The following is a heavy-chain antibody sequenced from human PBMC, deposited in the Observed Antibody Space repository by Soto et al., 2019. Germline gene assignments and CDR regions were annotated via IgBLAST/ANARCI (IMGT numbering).Heavy chain of an antibody. CDR2: IDPSDSYT. D-gene: IGHD6-25*01. CDR1: GYSFTSYW. Sequence: PGESLKISCKGSGYSFTSYWISWVRQMPGKGLEWMGRIDPSDSYTNYSPSFQGHVTISADKSISTAYLQWSSLKASDTAMYYCARTGYSSVWFDPWGQGTLVTVSS. V-gene: IGHV5-10-1*01. CDR3: ARTGYSSVWFDP. J-gene: IGHJ5*02.